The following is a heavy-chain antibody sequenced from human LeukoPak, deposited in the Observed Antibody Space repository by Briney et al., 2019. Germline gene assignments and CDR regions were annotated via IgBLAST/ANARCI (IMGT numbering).Heavy chain of an antibody. CDR1: GFTFSNHW. V-gene: IGHV3-74*01. D-gene: IGHD4-11*01. CDR2: MSSDGSSR. Sequence: GGSLRLSCAASGFTFSNHWMHWGRQAPGRGLVWVSSMSSDGSSRNYADSVKGRFTISRDNAKNTLYLQMKSLRPEDTSVYYCARSSGRSTYSNFLENYYGMDVWGHGTTVTVSS. J-gene: IGHJ6*02. CDR3: ARSSGRSTYSNFLENYYGMDV.